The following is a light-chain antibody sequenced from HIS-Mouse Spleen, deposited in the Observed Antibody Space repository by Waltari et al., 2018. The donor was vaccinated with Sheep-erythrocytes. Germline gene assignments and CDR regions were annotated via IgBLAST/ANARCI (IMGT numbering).Light chain of an antibody. J-gene: IGLJ1*01. Sequence: SYELTQPPSVSVSPGQTASITCSGDKLGGKYACWYQQKPGQSPVLVIYQDSKRPSGVPYRLSGSKSGNTASRTIAGLQAEDEADYYCCSYAGSYNHVFATGTKVTVL. CDR2: QDS. CDR3: CSYAGSYNHV. V-gene: IGLV3-1*01. CDR1: KLGGKY.